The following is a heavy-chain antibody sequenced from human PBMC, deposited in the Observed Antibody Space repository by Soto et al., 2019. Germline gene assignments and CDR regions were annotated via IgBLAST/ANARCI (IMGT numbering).Heavy chain of an antibody. J-gene: IGHJ6*02. CDR1: GGSIRSYY. V-gene: IGHV4-4*07. CDR2: IYTSGST. Sequence: DTLSLTCNVSGGSIRSYYWSWVRQPAGKPLEWIGRIYTSGSTNYNPSLKSRVSMSVDTSKNQFSLEVTSVTAADTAVYYCAREGASGFGMDVWGQGTTVTVSS. CDR3: AREGASGFGMDV. D-gene: IGHD1-26*01.